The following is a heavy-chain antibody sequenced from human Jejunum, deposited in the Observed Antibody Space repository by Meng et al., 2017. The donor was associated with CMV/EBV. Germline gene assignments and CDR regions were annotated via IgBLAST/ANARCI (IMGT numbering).Heavy chain of an antibody. J-gene: IGHJ4*02. CDR1: GLTFSGHW. V-gene: IGHV3-7*01. CDR2: IWRDRSQT. CDR3: AIDLGYYRCDS. D-gene: IGHD1-26*01. Sequence: SGLTFSGHWVGWVRQAAWKGLEWVADIWRDRSQTYYLGSVKGRFAISRNNSNNSLYLEMNSLRVEDTAVYYCAIDLGYYRCDSWGQGTLVTVSS.